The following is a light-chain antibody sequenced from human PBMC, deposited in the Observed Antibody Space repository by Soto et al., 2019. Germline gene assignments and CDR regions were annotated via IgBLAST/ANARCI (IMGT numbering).Light chain of an antibody. CDR1: SSDVGGYNY. Sequence: QSALTQPASVSGSPGQSITISCTGTSSDVGGYNYVSWYKQHPGKAPKVMIYDVSNRPSGASNRFSGSKSGSTASLTISGLQAEDEADYYCGSYTSSSTPFVFGTGTKLTVL. J-gene: IGLJ1*01. V-gene: IGLV2-14*03. CDR2: DVS. CDR3: GSYTSSSTPFV.